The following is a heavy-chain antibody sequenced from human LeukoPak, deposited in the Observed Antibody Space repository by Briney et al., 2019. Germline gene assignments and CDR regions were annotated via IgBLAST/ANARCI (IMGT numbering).Heavy chain of an antibody. CDR2: ISGSGGST. J-gene: IGHJ4*02. CDR3: AKDGAYGDYADY. Sequence: GGSLRLSCAATGSTFSSYAMSWVRQAPGKGLEWVSAISGSGGSTYYADSVKGRFTISRDNSKNTLYLQMNSLRAEDTAVYYCAKDGAYGDYADYWGQGTLVTVSS. D-gene: IGHD4-17*01. V-gene: IGHV3-23*01. CDR1: GSTFSSYA.